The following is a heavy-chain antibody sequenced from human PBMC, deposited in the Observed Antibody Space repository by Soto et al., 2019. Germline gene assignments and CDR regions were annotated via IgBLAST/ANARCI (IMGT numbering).Heavy chain of an antibody. Sequence: ASVKVSCKASGYTFTSYGISWVRQAPGQGLEWMGWISAYNGNTNYAQKLQGRVTMTTDTSTSTAYMELRSLRSDDTAVYYCARDYDFWSGSVDAFDIWGQGTTVTVSS. CDR3: ARDYDFWSGSVDAFDI. CDR1: GYTFTSYG. CDR2: ISAYNGNT. V-gene: IGHV1-18*01. D-gene: IGHD3-3*01. J-gene: IGHJ3*02.